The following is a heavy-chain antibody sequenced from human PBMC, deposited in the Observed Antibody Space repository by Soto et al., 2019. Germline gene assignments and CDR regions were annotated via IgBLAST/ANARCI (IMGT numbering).Heavy chain of an antibody. Sequence: EVQLVESGGGLVKPGGSLRLSCAASGFTFSSYNMNWVRQAPGKGLEWVSSISSGSSYIYYADSVKGRFTISRDNAKNSLYLQMNSLRAEDTAVYYCAHLRLGELSMGGRMDVWGQGTTVTVSS. CDR1: GFTFSSYN. J-gene: IGHJ6*02. CDR2: ISSGSSYI. CDR3: AHLRLGELSMGGRMDV. V-gene: IGHV3-21*01. D-gene: IGHD3-16*02.